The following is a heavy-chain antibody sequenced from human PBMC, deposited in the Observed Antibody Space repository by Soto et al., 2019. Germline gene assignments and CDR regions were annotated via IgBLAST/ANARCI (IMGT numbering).Heavy chain of an antibody. J-gene: IGHJ6*02. CDR2: IWYDGSNN. CDR3: ARDGPHYYGSGSYYNVYYGMDV. V-gene: IGHV3-33*01. CDR1: GFTFSSYG. Sequence: QVQLVESGGGVVQPGRSLRLSCAASGFTFSSYGMHWVRQAPGKGLEWVAVIWYDGSNNYYEESVKGRFTISRDNSKNTLYLQMNSLRAEDTAGYYCARDGPHYYGSGSYYNVYYGMDVWGQGTTVTVSS. D-gene: IGHD3-10*01.